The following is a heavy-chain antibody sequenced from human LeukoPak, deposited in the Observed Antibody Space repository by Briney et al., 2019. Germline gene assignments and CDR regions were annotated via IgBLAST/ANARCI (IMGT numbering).Heavy chain of an antibody. CDR3: ATEMATATDY. Sequence: SETLSLTCAVYGGSFSGYYWSWIRQPPGKGLEWIGEINHSGSTNYNPSLKSRVTISVDTSKNQFSLKLSSVTAADTAVYYCATEMATATDYWGQGTLVTVSS. CDR1: GGSFSGYY. D-gene: IGHD5-24*01. CDR2: INHSGST. V-gene: IGHV4-34*01. J-gene: IGHJ4*02.